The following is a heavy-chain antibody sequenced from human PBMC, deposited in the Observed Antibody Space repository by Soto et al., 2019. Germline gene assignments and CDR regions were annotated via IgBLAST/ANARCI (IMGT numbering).Heavy chain of an antibody. Sequence: QVQLVQSGAEVKKPGSSVKVSCKTSGVTFSNYGFSWVRQARGQGLEWMGGIIATFGTADYPQKFQDRVTLTADISTSTIYMELSRLRSEDTAVYYCVRAGDVAALSWKYYFHYWGQGTQVTVSS. D-gene: IGHD6-6*01. CDR1: GVTFSNYG. J-gene: IGHJ4*02. CDR3: VRAGDVAALSWKYYFHY. CDR2: IIATFGTA. V-gene: IGHV1-69*06.